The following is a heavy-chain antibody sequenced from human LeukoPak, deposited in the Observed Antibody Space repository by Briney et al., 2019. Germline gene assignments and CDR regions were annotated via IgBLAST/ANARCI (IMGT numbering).Heavy chain of an antibody. Sequence: ASVKVSCNASGCTFSSYAISWVRQAPGQGLEWMGRIIPIFGTANYAQKFQGRVTITTAESTSTAYMELSSVRSEDTAVYYCARDLPKSPYDSSGYYLDYWGQGTLVTVSS. CDR1: GCTFSSYA. V-gene: IGHV1-69*05. J-gene: IGHJ4*02. CDR2: IIPIFGTA. D-gene: IGHD3-22*01. CDR3: ARDLPKSPYDSSGYYLDY.